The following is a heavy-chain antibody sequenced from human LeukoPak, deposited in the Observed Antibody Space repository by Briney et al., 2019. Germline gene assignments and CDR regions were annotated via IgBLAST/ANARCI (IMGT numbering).Heavy chain of an antibody. CDR3: ARDQFNYDFWSGYYTPYYMDV. D-gene: IGHD3-3*01. CDR2: INPNSGGT. Sequence: ASVKVSCTASGYTFTGYYMHWVRQAPGQGLEWMGWINPNSGGTNYAQKFQGRVTMTRDTSISTAYMELSRLRSDDTAVYYCARDQFNYDFWSGYYTPYYMDVWGKGTTVTVSS. J-gene: IGHJ6*03. V-gene: IGHV1-2*02. CDR1: GYTFTGYY.